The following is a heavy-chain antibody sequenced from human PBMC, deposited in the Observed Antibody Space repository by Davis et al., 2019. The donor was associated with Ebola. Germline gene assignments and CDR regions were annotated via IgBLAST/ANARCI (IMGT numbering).Heavy chain of an antibody. Sequence: PGGSLRLSCAASGFTFSSYAMSWIRQAPGKGLEWFSYISSSGSIIYYADSVEGRFTISRDNAKNSLYLQMNSLRAEDTAVYYCARSTGSLNFDSPGWFDPWGQGTLVTVSS. J-gene: IGHJ5*02. CDR3: ARSTGSLNFDSPGWFDP. D-gene: IGHD3-9*01. V-gene: IGHV3-48*03. CDR1: GFTFSSYA. CDR2: ISSSGSII.